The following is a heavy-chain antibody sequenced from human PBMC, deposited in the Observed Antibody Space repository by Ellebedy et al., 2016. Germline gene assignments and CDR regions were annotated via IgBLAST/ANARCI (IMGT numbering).Heavy chain of an antibody. CDR3: ARGYSSCWYGFYYYGMDV. V-gene: IGHV3-66*01. Sequence: GESLKISXAASGFIVSSNYMSWVRQAPGKGLEWVSVIYSGGSTYYADSVKGRFTISRDNSKNTLYLQMNSLRAEDTAVYYCARGYSSCWYGFYYYGMDVWGQGTTVTVSS. D-gene: IGHD6-19*01. J-gene: IGHJ6*02. CDR1: GFIVSSNY. CDR2: IYSGGST.